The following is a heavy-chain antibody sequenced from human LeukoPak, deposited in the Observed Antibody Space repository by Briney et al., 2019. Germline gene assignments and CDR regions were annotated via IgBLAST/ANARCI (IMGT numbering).Heavy chain of an antibody. CDR3: ARQGGGSCFDY. J-gene: IGHJ4*02. D-gene: IGHD2-15*01. V-gene: IGHV1-46*01. Sequence: ASVKVSCKASGYTFISYYMNWVRQAPGQGLEWMGIINPSGGSTSYAQKFQGRVTMTRDTSTSTVYMELSSLRSEDTAVYYCARQGGGSCFDYWGQGTLVTVSS. CDR2: INPSGGST. CDR1: GYTFISYY.